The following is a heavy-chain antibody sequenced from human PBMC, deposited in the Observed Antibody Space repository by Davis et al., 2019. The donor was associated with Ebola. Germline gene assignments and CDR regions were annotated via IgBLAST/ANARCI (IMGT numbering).Heavy chain of an antibody. Sequence: SETLSLTCTVSGGSVSSGSYYWSWIRQPPGKGLEWIGYIYYSGSTNYNPSLKSRVTISVDTSKNQFSLKLSSVTAADTAVYYCARLVRSVVTAYPPYNWGQGTLVTVSS. CDR1: GGSVSSGSYY. CDR3: ARLVRSVVTAYPPYN. J-gene: IGHJ4*02. D-gene: IGHD2-21*02. CDR2: IYYSGST. V-gene: IGHV4-61*01.